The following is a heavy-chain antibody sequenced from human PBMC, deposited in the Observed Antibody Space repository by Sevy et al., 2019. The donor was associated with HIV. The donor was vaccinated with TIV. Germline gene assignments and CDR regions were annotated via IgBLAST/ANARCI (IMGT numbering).Heavy chain of an antibody. CDR2: ISGSGETT. Sequence: GESLKISCAASGLTFNSHAMSWVRQPPGRGLEWVSAISGSGETTVYADSVRGRFTTSRDNSKNTLFLVMNSLRAEDTAVYYCAKDYMLNLWRGYFDSWGQGTLVTVSS. J-gene: IGHJ4*02. V-gene: IGHV3-23*01. CDR1: GLTFNSHA. CDR3: AKDYMLNLWRGYFDS. D-gene: IGHD3-3*01.